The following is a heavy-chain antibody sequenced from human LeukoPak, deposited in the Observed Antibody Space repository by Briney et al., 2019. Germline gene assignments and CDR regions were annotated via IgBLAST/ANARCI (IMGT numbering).Heavy chain of an antibody. J-gene: IGHJ4*02. CDR3: ARDIEAYCGGDCFL. Sequence: GGSLRLSCAASGFTFSSYSMNWVRQAPGKGLEWASSISSSSSYIYYADSVKGRFTISRDNAKNSLYLQMNSLRAEDTAVYYCARDIEAYCGGDCFLWGQGTLVTVSS. D-gene: IGHD2-21*02. CDR2: ISSSSSYI. V-gene: IGHV3-21*01. CDR1: GFTFSSYS.